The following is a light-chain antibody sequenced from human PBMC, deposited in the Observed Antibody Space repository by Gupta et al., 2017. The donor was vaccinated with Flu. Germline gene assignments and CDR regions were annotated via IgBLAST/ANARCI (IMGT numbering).Light chain of an antibody. V-gene: IGKV1-5*03. CDR1: QSIGSW. CDR2: KAS. CDR3: QQGDSYPRT. Sequence: DVQMTQSPSTLSASVGDRVIITCRASQSIGSWLAWYQQRPGKAPKLLIYKASRLESGVPSRFSGSGSGTEFTLTISSLQPDDFGTYYCQQGDSYPRTFGQGTKVEIK. J-gene: IGKJ1*01.